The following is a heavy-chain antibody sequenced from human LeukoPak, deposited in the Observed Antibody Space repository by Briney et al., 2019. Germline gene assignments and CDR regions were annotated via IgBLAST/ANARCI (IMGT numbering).Heavy chain of an antibody. D-gene: IGHD3-22*01. Sequence: KSSETLSLTCTVSGGSISSYYWSWIRQPPGKGLEGSGYIYYSGSTNYNPSLKSRVTISVDTSKNQFSLKLSSVTAADTAVYYCARHSLLPYYDSSGHQNWFDPWGQGTLVTVSS. V-gene: IGHV4-59*08. J-gene: IGHJ5*02. CDR3: ARHSLLPYYDSSGHQNWFDP. CDR1: GGSISSYY. CDR2: IYYSGST.